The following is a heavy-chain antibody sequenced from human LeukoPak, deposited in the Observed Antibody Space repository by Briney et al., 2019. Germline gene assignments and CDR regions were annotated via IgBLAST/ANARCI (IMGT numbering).Heavy chain of an antibody. J-gene: IGHJ5*02. CDR3: ARAICSSTSCYLSRAGTRVDWFDP. CDR1: GGSFSGYY. V-gene: IGHV4-34*01. D-gene: IGHD2-2*01. Sequence: SETLSLTCAVYGGSFSGYYWSWIRHPPGKGLEWIGEINHSASTNYNPPLKSRVTISVDTSKNQFSLKMSSVTAADTAVYYCARAICSSTSCYLSRAGTRVDWFDPWGQGTLVTVSS. CDR2: INHSAST.